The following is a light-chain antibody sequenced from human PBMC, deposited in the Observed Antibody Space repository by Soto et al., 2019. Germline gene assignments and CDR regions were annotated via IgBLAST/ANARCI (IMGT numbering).Light chain of an antibody. CDR2: GAS. CDR3: QQYNNWPPT. CDR1: QSVSSN. V-gene: IGKV3D-15*01. J-gene: IGKJ1*01. Sequence: EIVMTQSPATLSVSPGERATLSCRASQSVSSNLAWYQQKPGQAPGLLIYGASIRATGIPARFSGSGSGTEFTLTISSLQSEDFAVYYCQQYNNWPPTFGQGTKVEIK.